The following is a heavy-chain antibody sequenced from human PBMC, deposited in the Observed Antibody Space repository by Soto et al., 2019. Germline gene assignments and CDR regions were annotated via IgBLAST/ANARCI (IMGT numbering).Heavy chain of an antibody. Sequence: VQLLESGGGLVQPGGSLRLSCAASGFTFSSYAMSWVRQAPGKGLEWVSAISGSGGSTYYADSVKGRFTISRDNSKNTLYLQMNSLRAEDTAVYYCAKRNYVWGSYRFYDAFDIWGQGTMVTVSS. CDR2: ISGSGGST. J-gene: IGHJ3*02. CDR1: GFTFSSYA. V-gene: IGHV3-23*01. D-gene: IGHD3-16*02. CDR3: AKRNYVWGSYRFYDAFDI.